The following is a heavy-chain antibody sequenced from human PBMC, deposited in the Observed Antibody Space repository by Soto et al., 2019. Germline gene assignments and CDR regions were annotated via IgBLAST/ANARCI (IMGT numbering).Heavy chain of an antibody. V-gene: IGHV1-18*01. CDR1: GYTFTSYG. D-gene: IGHD1-26*01. CDR2: ISAYNGNT. Sequence: QVQLVQSGAEVKKPGASVKVSCKASGYTFTSYGISWVRQAPGQGLEWKGWISAYNGNTNYAQKIQGRVTMTTDTSTSKAYMELRSLRSDDTAVYYCARDGRYSGSYGGYYFDYWGQGTLVTVSS. J-gene: IGHJ4*02. CDR3: ARDGRYSGSYGGYYFDY.